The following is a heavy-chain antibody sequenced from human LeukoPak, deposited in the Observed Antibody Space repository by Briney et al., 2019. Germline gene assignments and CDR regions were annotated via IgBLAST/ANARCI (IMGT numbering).Heavy chain of an antibody. CDR3: ARDGDSSGYYAAFDI. V-gene: IGHV3-30*03. CDR2: ISYDGSNK. D-gene: IGHD3-22*01. J-gene: IGHJ3*02. CDR1: GFTFSSYG. Sequence: GGSLRLSCAASGFTFSSYGMHWVRQAPGKGLEWVAVISYDGSNKYYADSVKGRFTISRDNAKNSLYLQMNSLRDEDTAVYYCARDGDSSGYYAAFDIWGQGTMVTVSS.